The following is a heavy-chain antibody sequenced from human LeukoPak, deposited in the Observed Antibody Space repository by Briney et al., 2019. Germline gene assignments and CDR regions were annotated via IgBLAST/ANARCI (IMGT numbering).Heavy chain of an antibody. Sequence: GGSLRLSCAASGFTFSSSAMSWVRQAPGKGLEWVSSISGSGSGGSTYYADSVKGRFTISRDNSKNTLYLQMNSLRAEDTAVYYCAKVRGVYYGSGSYYIDYWGQGTLVTVSS. V-gene: IGHV3-23*01. CDR3: AKVRGVYYGSGSYYIDY. D-gene: IGHD3-10*01. J-gene: IGHJ4*02. CDR2: ISGSGSGGST. CDR1: GFTFSSSA.